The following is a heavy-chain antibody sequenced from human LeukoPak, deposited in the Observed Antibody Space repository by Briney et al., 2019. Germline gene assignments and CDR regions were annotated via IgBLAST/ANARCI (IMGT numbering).Heavy chain of an antibody. Sequence: GESLKISCKGSGYSFTSYWIGWVRQMPGKGLEWRGIIYPGDSDTRYSPSFQGQVTISADKSISTAYLQWSSLKASDTAMYYCARRRLAELRYFDWLGAFDIWGQGTMVTVSS. CDR3: ARRRLAELRYFDWLGAFDI. CDR1: GYSFTSYW. J-gene: IGHJ3*02. D-gene: IGHD3-9*01. V-gene: IGHV5-51*01. CDR2: IYPGDSDT.